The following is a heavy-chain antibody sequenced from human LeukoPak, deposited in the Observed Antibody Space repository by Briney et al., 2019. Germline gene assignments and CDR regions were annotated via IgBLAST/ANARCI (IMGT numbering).Heavy chain of an antibody. CDR3: ARDHSSSWPTNWFDP. V-gene: IGHV6-1*01. Sequence: SHTVSLTCAICGDSVSSNSAAWNWIRQSPSRGLEWLGRTYYRSKWYNDYAVSVKSRITINPDTSKNQFSLQLNSVTPEDTAVYYCARDHSSSWPTNWFDPWGQRTLVTVSS. J-gene: IGHJ5*02. CDR1: GDSVSSNSAA. D-gene: IGHD6-13*01. CDR2: TYYRSKWYN.